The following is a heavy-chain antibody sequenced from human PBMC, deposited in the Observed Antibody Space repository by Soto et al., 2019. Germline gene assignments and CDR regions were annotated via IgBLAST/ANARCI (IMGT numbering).Heavy chain of an antibody. CDR1: VFTFSDYY. CDR2: ISSSGTAI. D-gene: IGHD2-15*01. J-gene: IGHJ3*02. Sequence: PGGSLRLSCAASVFTFSDYYMTWIRQAPGKGLEWVSYISSSGTAIYYADSVKGRFTISRDNAKNSLYLEMSSLRAEDTALYYCARAYSDAFDIWGQGTMVTVSS. CDR3: ARAYSDAFDI. V-gene: IGHV3-11*01.